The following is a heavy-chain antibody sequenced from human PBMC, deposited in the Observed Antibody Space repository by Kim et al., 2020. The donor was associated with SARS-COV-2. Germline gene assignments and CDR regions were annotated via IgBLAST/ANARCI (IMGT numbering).Heavy chain of an antibody. J-gene: IGHJ4*02. Sequence: ASVKGRFTISRDDSKSIAYLQMNSLKTEDTAVYYCNGGYCSSTSCYRNDYWGQGTLVTVSS. V-gene: IGHV3-49*02. D-gene: IGHD2-2*02. CDR3: NGGYCSSTSCYRNDY.